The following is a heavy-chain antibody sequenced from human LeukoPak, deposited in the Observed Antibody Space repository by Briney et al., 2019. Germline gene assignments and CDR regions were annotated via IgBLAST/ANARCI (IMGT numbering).Heavy chain of an antibody. Sequence: SETLSLICAVDGGSFSGYYWSWFRQPPGKGLEWIGEIHYTGATNYSPSLKGRVTISPGTSNNQVSLRMKSVAAADTAVYYCARGITVVYYFDLWGRGTLVTVSS. CDR1: GGSFSGYY. CDR3: ARGITVVYYFDL. V-gene: IGHV4-34*01. J-gene: IGHJ2*01. D-gene: IGHD1-20*01. CDR2: IHYTGAT.